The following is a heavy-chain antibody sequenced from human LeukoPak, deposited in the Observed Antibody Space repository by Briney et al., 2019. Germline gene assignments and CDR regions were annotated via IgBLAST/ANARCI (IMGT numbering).Heavy chain of an antibody. D-gene: IGHD6-19*01. CDR1: GFTFRSYE. Sequence: GGSLRLSCAAFGFTFRSYEMSWVRQAPGKELEWVSYISSGSGDTGKYADSVKGRFTISRDNAKNSLYLQMNSLRAEDTAIYYCAKTEKGSTGWPPQDYYYFGLDVWGKGTTVVVSS. V-gene: IGHV3-48*03. J-gene: IGHJ6*04. CDR3: AKTEKGSTGWPPQDYYYFGLDV. CDR2: ISSGSGDTG.